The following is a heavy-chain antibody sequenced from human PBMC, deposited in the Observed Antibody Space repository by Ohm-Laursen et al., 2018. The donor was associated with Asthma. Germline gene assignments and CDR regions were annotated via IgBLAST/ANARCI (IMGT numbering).Heavy chain of an antibody. J-gene: IGHJ1*01. CDR1: GGSISSSSYY. CDR3: ARHAPFYGDYGAEYFQY. Sequence: TLSLTCTVSGGSISSSSYYWGWIRQPPGKGLEWIGTIYYSGSTYYNPSLKSRVTISVDTSKNQFSLKLSSVTAADTAVYYCARHAPFYGDYGAEYFQYWGQGTLVTVSS. D-gene: IGHD4-17*01. CDR2: IYYSGST. V-gene: IGHV4-39*01.